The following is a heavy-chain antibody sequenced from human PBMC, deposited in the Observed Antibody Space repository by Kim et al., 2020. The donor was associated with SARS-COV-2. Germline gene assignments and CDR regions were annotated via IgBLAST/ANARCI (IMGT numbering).Heavy chain of an antibody. CDR1: GGSISSYY. V-gene: IGHV4-59*13. CDR3: ARDTGDPQYSSSPGAFDY. J-gene: IGHJ4*02. CDR2: IYYSGST. D-gene: IGHD6-6*01. Sequence: SETLSLTCTVSGGSISSYYWSWIRQPPGKGLEWIGYIYYSGSTNYNPSLKSRVTISVDTSKNQFSLKLSSVTAADTAVYYCARDTGDPQYSSSPGAFDYWGQGTLVTVSS.